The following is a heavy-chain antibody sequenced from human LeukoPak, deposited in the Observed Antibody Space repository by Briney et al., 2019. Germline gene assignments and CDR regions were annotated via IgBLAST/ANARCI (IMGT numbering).Heavy chain of an antibody. Sequence: GGSLRLSCEASGFTFSSYAMSWVRQAPGKGLEWVSAISGSGGSTYYADSVKGRFTISRDNSKNTLYLQMNSLRAEDTAVYYCAKDQTIFGVVIIPHYFDYWGQGTLVTVSS. CDR2: ISGSGGST. J-gene: IGHJ4*02. CDR3: AKDQTIFGVVIIPHYFDY. D-gene: IGHD3-3*01. CDR1: GFTFSSYA. V-gene: IGHV3-23*01.